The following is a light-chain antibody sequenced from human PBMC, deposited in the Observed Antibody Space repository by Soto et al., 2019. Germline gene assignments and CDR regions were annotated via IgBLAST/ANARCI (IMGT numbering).Light chain of an antibody. V-gene: IGKV1-5*01. Sequence: DIQMAQKPSSLSASVGDMVAMSWRASQTITRWMAWYQQKPGKAPKLLIYDASTLESGVPSRFSGSRSGTEFTLTISSLQPDDFATYYCQQYNSYSWTFGQGTKVDIK. CDR2: DAS. CDR1: QTITRW. CDR3: QQYNSYSWT. J-gene: IGKJ1*01.